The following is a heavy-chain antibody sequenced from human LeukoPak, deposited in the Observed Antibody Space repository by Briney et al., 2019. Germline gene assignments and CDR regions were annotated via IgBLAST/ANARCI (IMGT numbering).Heavy chain of an antibody. V-gene: IGHV1-8*01. J-gene: IGHJ5*02. CDR3: ARGGGSRHKFDP. Sequence: ASEMGFGTWSECAVSSNGVNWGGRGTGQGHEWMGWMNPNSGNTGYAQKFQGRVTMTRNTSISTAYMELSSLRSEDTAVYYCARGGGSRHKFDPWGQGTLVTVSS. CDR1: ECAVSSNG. D-gene: IGHD6-13*01. CDR2: MNPNSGNT.